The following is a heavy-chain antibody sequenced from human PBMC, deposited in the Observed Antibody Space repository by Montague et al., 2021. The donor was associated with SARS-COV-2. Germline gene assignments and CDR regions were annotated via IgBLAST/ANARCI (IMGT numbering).Heavy chain of an antibody. Sequence: SLRLSCAASGFTFSSYAMHWVRQAPGKGLEWVAVISTDGSKKYHVHPVKGRFTISRDNSKNTLYLQMISRRAEDTAVYYCARVPGSWSYYGALDIWGQGTMVTVSS. CDR2: ISTDGSKK. D-gene: IGHD1-26*01. CDR1: GFTFSSYA. J-gene: IGHJ3*02. V-gene: IGHV3-30-3*01. CDR3: ARVPGSWSYYGALDI.